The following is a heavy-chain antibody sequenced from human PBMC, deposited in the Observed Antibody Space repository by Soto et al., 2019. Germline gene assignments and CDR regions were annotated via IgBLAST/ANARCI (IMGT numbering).Heavy chain of an antibody. CDR2: ISPYTGNT. CDR1: GYIFVNYG. CDR3: VMVDNYVTPAPQDV. V-gene: IGHV1-18*01. J-gene: IGHJ6*02. Sequence: QVQLVQSGDEVKKPGASVKVSCKASGYIFVNYGIAWVRQAPGQGLEWMGWISPYTGNTHSASKVQLSLDLTTDTSTSTAYRDRGSLTSDDTAVFYCVMVDNYVTPAPQDVWGQGATVTVSS. D-gene: IGHD3-16*01.